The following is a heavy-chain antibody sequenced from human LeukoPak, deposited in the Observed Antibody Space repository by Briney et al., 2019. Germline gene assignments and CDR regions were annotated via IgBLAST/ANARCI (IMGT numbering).Heavy chain of an antibody. D-gene: IGHD3-16*01. J-gene: IGHJ6*02. V-gene: IGHV4-34*01. CDR3: ARGFMRRLFWYYGMDV. CDR1: GGSFSGYY. CDR2: INHSGST. Sequence: SETLSLTCAVYGGSFSGYYWSWIRQPPGKGLEWIGEINHSGSTNYNPSLKSRVTISVDTSKNQLSLKLSSVTAADTAVYYCARGFMRRLFWYYGMDVWGQGTTVTVSS.